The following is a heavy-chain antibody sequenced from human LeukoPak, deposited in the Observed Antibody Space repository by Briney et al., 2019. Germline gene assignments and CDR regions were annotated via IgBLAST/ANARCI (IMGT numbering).Heavy chain of an antibody. D-gene: IGHD6-19*01. CDR2: IYYSGST. CDR3: ARDPPGYSSGWSKKAPQIN. J-gene: IGHJ4*02. V-gene: IGHV4-39*07. Sequence: PSETLSLTCTVSGGSISSSSYYWGWIRQPPGKGLEWIGSIYYSGSTYYNPSLKSRVTISVDTSKNQFSLKLSSVTAADTAVYYCARDPPGYSSGWSKKAPQINWGQGTLVTVSS. CDR1: GGSISSSSYY.